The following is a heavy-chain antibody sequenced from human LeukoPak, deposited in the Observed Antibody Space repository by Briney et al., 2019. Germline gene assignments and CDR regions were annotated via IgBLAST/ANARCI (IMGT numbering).Heavy chain of an antibody. V-gene: IGHV3-74*01. Sequence: GGSLRLSCAASGFTFSSYWMHWVRQAPGKGLVWVSRINSDGSSTSYADSVKGRFTISRDNAKNTLYLQMNSLRAEDTAVYYCARDFGGSGFWRGWYFDLWGRGTLVTVSS. CDR3: ARDFGGSGFWRGWYFDL. D-gene: IGHD3-3*01. J-gene: IGHJ2*01. CDR1: GFTFSSYW. CDR2: INSDGSST.